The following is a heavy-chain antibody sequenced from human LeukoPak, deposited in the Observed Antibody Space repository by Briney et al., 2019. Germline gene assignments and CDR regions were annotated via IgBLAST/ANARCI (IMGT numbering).Heavy chain of an antibody. J-gene: IGHJ4*02. V-gene: IGHV4-59*01. CDR1: GGSISSYY. Sequence: SETLSLTCTVSGGSISSYYWSWARQPPGKGLEWIGYIYYSGTTNYNPSLKSRVTISVDTSKNQFSLKLSSATAADTAVYYCARNSAGWYSVNWGQGTLVTVSS. CDR3: ARNSAGWYSVN. D-gene: IGHD6-19*01. CDR2: IYYSGTT.